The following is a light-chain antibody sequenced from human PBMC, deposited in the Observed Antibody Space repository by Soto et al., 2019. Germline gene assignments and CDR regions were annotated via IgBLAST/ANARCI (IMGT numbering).Light chain of an antibody. V-gene: IGLV1-44*01. CDR2: TNN. Sequence: QLVLTQPPSASGTPGQRVTISCSGSSSNIGGNTVSWYQQFPGTAPKLLIYTNNQRPSGVPDRFSGSKSDTSASLAISALQSEDEAHYYCAAWDDSLNGHVFGTGTKVTVL. CDR1: SSNIGGNT. J-gene: IGLJ1*01. CDR3: AAWDDSLNGHV.